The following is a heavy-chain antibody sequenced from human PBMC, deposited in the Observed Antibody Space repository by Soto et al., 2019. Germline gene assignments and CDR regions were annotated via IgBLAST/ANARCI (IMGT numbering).Heavy chain of an antibody. CDR2: IIPIFGPA. CDR1: GGTFSSYA. V-gene: IGHV1-69*01. CDR3: ARVLITFGGGSGYYFDY. D-gene: IGHD3-16*01. Sequence: QVQLVQSGAEVKKPGSSVKVSCKASGGTFSSYAISWVRQAPGQGLEWMGGIIPIFGPANYAQKYQGRVTITADESTSKAYMELSSLRSEDTAVYYCARVLITFGGGSGYYFDYWGQGTLVTVSS. J-gene: IGHJ4*02.